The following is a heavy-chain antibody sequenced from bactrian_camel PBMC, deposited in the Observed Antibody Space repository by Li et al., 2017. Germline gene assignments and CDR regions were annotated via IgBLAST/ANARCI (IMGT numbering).Heavy chain of an antibody. CDR2: IDDDGSA. J-gene: IGHJ4*01. D-gene: IGHD8*01. Sequence: HVQLVESGGGLVQPGGSLRLSCAASGYTYSSYCMGWFRQAAGKEREGIATIDDDGSAIYADSVKGRFIISKDNAKNTLYLQMNSLKPEDTAMYTCAYDTQFCEGANCANDGYVGNRNYWGRGTQVTVS. CDR3: AYDTQFCEGANCANDGYVGNRNY. V-gene: IGHV3S26*01. CDR1: GYTYSSYC.